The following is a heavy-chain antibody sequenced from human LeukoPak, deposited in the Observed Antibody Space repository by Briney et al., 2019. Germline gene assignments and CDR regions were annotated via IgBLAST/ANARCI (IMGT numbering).Heavy chain of an antibody. CDR2: ISNSGGST. V-gene: IGHV3-64*01. CDR3: ARGLITGAAGTYYYYGMDV. CDR1: GFIFSRYG. J-gene: IGHJ6*02. Sequence: QPGGSLTLSCAASGFIFSRYGMHWVRQPPGKGLEYVSAISNSGGSTYYANSVKGRFTISRDNSTNTLYLQMGSLRGEDMAVYYCARGLITGAAGTYYYYGMDVWGQGTTVTVSS. D-gene: IGHD6-13*01.